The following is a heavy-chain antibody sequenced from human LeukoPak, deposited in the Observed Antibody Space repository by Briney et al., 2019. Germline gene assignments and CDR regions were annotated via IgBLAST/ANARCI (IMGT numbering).Heavy chain of an antibody. CDR3: AKGLNTYYYESSGSSYYFDY. V-gene: IGHV3-9*01. D-gene: IGHD3-22*01. J-gene: IGHJ4*02. Sequence: GRSLRLSCAASGFTFDDYAMHWVRQAPGKGLEWVSGISWNSGSIGYADSVKGRFTISRDNAKNSLYLQMNSLRAEDTAVYYCAKGLNTYYYESSGSSYYFDYWGQGTLVTVSS. CDR2: ISWNSGSI. CDR1: GFTFDDYA.